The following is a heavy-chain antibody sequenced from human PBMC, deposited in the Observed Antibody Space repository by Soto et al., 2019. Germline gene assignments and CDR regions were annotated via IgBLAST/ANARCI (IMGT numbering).Heavy chain of an antibody. CDR3: AKVHDYGDHSIDY. J-gene: IGHJ4*02. CDR1: GFTFSSYG. CDR2: ISYDGSNK. Sequence: GGSLRLSCAASGFTFSSYGMHWVRQAPGKGLEWVAVISYDGSNKYYADSVKGRFTISRDNSKNTLYPQMNSLRAEDTAVYYCAKVHDYGDHSIDYWGQGTLVTVSS. D-gene: IGHD4-17*01. V-gene: IGHV3-30*18.